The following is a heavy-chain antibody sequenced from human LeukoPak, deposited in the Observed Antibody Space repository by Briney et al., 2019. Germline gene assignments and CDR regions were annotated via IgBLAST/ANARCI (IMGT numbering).Heavy chain of an antibody. Sequence: SSETLSLTCTVSGGSITSSSDYWGWFRQPPGKGLEWIGSIRYSGRTYYNPSLKSRLTMSVDTSKRQFSLKLSSVTAADTAVYFCARHYYDSSGYRREYCFDYWGQGTLVTVSS. J-gene: IGHJ4*02. CDR1: GGSITSSSDY. CDR2: IRYSGRT. D-gene: IGHD3-22*01. CDR3: ARHYYDSSGYRREYCFDY. V-gene: IGHV4-39*01.